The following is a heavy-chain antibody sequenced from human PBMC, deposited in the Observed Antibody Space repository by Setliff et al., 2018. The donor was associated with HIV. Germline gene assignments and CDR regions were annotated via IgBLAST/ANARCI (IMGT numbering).Heavy chain of an antibody. Sequence: PSETLSLTCAVYGGSFSEYYWSWVRQPPGKGLEWLGEISHSGATNYNPSLKSRVTISIDTSKPQFSLKLTSVTAADTALYYCARDVMEYFGNYFDYWGQGALVTVSS. CDR3: ARDVMEYFGNYFDY. J-gene: IGHJ4*02. D-gene: IGHD3-3*01. CDR2: ISHSGAT. CDR1: GGSFSEYY. V-gene: IGHV4-34*01.